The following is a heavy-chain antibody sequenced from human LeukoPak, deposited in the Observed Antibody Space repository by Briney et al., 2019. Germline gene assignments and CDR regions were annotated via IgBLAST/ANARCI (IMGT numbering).Heavy chain of an antibody. J-gene: IGHJ4*02. Sequence: GGSLRLSCAASGFTFSSYWMHWVRQAPGKGLEWVAVISYDGSNKYYADSVKGRFTISRDNSKNTLYLQMNSLRAEDTAVYYCAREEGYSYGYFDYWGQGTLVTVSS. D-gene: IGHD5-18*01. CDR2: ISYDGSNK. CDR3: AREEGYSYGYFDY. V-gene: IGHV3-30-3*01. CDR1: GFTFSSYW.